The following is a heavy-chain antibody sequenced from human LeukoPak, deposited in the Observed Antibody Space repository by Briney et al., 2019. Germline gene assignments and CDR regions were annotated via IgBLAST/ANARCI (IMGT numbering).Heavy chain of an antibody. J-gene: IGHJ3*02. CDR1: GGSIGSYY. V-gene: IGHV4-59*01. CDR3: ARDPYCGGDCYGQNAFDI. CDR2: IDYSGTT. D-gene: IGHD2-21*02. Sequence: SETLSLTCTVSGGSIGSYYWSWIRQPPGKGLEWIGYIDYSGTTNYNPSLKSRVTISVDTSKNQSSLKLSSVTAADTAVYYCARDPYCGGDCYGQNAFDIWGQGTMVTVSS.